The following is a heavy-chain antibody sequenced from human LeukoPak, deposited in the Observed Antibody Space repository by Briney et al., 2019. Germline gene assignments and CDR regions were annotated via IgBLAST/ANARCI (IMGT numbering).Heavy chain of an antibody. J-gene: IGHJ4*02. CDR2: IYYSGNT. D-gene: IGHD2-2*01. V-gene: IGHV4-59*01. CDR1: GGSISNYY. CDR3: PRVRYCSTNRCYDREFDN. Sequence: SETLSLTCTVSGGSISNYYWSWGRQTPGKGLEWIGYIYYSGNTNYNPSLKSRVTISVDTSKNQFSLTLNSVTAADTAVYYCPRVRYCSTNRCYDREFDNWGQGTLVTVSS.